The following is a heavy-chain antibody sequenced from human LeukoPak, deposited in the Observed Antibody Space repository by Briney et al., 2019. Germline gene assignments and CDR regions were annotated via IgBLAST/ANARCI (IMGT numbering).Heavy chain of an antibody. Sequence: GGSLRLSCADSGFTFSRSLMTWVRQAPGKGVEGVANIKEDGSAQNYVDSVNGRFTISRDNAKNTLYLEMNSLRAEDTAVYYCARDAGYDRFDYWGQGNLVTVSS. D-gene: IGHD3-22*01. CDR2: IKEDGSAQ. CDR1: GFTFSRSL. CDR3: ARDAGYDRFDY. V-gene: IGHV3-7*05. J-gene: IGHJ4*02.